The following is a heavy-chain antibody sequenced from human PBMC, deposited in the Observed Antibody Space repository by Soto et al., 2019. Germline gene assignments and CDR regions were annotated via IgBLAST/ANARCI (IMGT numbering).Heavy chain of an antibody. CDR3: AIGRGSSGTGDFDI. V-gene: IGHV3-23*01. J-gene: IGHJ3*02. CDR2: ISGSGGNT. D-gene: IGHD1-26*01. Sequence: EVQLLESGGGLVQPGGSLRPSCAASGFTFSSYAMSWVRQAPGKGLEWVSAISGSGGNTYYADSVKGRFTISRDNSKNRLYLETSSRRDEDTAVYYGAIGRGSSGTGDFDIWGQGTMVTVSS. CDR1: GFTFSSYA.